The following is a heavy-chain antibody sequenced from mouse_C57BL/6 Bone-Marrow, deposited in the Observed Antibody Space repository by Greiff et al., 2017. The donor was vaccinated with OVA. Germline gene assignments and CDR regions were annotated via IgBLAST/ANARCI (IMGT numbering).Heavy chain of an antibody. J-gene: IGHJ2*01. D-gene: IGHD1-1*01. Sequence: QVQLQQPGAELVKPGASVKMSCKASGYTFTSYWITWVKQRPGQGLEWIGDIYPGSGSTNYNEKFKSKATLTVDTSSSTAYMQLSSLTSEDSAVYYCAREVLLRPLTGYWGQGTTLTVSS. CDR2: IYPGSGST. CDR3: AREVLLRPLTGY. CDR1: GYTFTSYW. V-gene: IGHV1-55*01.